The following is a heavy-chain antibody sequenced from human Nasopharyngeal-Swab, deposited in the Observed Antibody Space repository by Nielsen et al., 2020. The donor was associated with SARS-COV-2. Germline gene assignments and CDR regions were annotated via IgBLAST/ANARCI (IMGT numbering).Heavy chain of an antibody. CDR2: IYYSGST. CDR3: ARGGDWGFDY. CDR1: GGSISSSSYY. V-gene: IGHV4-39*01. D-gene: IGHD2-21*02. Sequence: GSLRLSCTVSGGSISSSSYYWGWIRQPPGKGLEWIGSIYYSGSTYYNPSLKSRVTISVDTSKNQFSLKLSSVTAADTAVYYCARGGDWGFDYWGQGTLVTVSS. J-gene: IGHJ4*02.